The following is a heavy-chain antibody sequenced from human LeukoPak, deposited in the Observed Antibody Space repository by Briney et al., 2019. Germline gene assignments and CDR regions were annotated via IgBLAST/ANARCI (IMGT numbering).Heavy chain of an antibody. V-gene: IGHV1-69*05. CDR1: GGTFSSYA. Sequence: GASVKVSCKASGGTFSSYAISWVRQAPGQGLEWIGGIIPIFGTANYAQKFQGRVTITTDESTSTAYMELSSLRSEDTAVYYCAREAPPAGAFDIWGQGTMVTVSS. J-gene: IGHJ3*02. D-gene: IGHD2-2*01. CDR3: AREAPPAGAFDI. CDR2: IIPIFGTA.